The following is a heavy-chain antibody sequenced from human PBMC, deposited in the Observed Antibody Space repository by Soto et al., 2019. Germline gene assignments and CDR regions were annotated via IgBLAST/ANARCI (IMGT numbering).Heavy chain of an antibody. Sequence: ASVKVSCKASGYTFTSYAIHWVRQAPGQRLEWMGWINAGNGKTKYSQKFQDRVTITRDTSASTAYMELSSLRSGDTAVHYCARGRWTQTTADYYLAYWGQGTLVTVSS. J-gene: IGHJ4*02. CDR3: ARGRWTQTTADYYLAY. D-gene: IGHD1-1*01. CDR1: GYTFTSYA. V-gene: IGHV1-3*01. CDR2: INAGNGKT.